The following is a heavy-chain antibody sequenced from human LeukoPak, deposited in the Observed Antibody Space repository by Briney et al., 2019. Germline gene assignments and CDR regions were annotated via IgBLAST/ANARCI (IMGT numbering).Heavy chain of an antibody. CDR1: GFTFSSYA. D-gene: IGHD1-26*01. J-gene: IGHJ6*02. Sequence: GGSLRLSCAASGFTFSSYAMNWVRQAPGKGLEWVSGITASGGSTYYTDSVKGRFTISRDNSKNTLFMQMNSLRDEDTALYYCAKYVGQSGSNYYGLDVWGQGTAVTVSS. CDR2: ITASGGST. V-gene: IGHV3-23*01. CDR3: AKYVGQSGSNYYGLDV.